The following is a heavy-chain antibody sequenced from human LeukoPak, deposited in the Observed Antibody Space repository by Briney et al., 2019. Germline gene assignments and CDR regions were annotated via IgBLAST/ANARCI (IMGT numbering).Heavy chain of an antibody. Sequence: SVKVSCKASGGTFSSYAISWVRQAPGQGLEWMGRIIPILGIANYAQKFQGRVTITADKSTSTAYMELSSLRSEDTAVYYCARGPPGGLRLGELSANFDYWGQGTLVTVSS. J-gene: IGHJ4*02. CDR2: IIPILGIA. V-gene: IGHV1-69*04. D-gene: IGHD3-16*02. CDR3: ARGPPGGLRLGELSANFDY. CDR1: GGTFSSYA.